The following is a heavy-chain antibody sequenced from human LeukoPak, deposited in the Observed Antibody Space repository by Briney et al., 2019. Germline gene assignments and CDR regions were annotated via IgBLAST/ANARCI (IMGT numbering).Heavy chain of an antibody. CDR3: ARDQDYSGSGSYGFDP. CDR1: GYTFTGYY. CDR2: INPNSGGT. Sequence: ASVKVSCKASGYTFTGYYMHWVRQAPGQGLEWMGWINPNSGGTNYAQKFQGGVTMTRDTAINTAYMEVSRLISDDTAIYYCARDQDYSGSGSYGFDPWGQGTLVTVSS. V-gene: IGHV1-2*02. D-gene: IGHD3-10*01. J-gene: IGHJ5*02.